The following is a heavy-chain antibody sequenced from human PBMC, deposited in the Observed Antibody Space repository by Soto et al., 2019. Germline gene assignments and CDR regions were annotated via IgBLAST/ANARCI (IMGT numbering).Heavy chain of an antibody. Sequence: QVQLQESGPGLVKPSETLSLTCTVSGGSISSYYWSWIRQPPGKGLEWIGYIYYSGSTNYNPSLKSRVTLSVDTSKNQFSLKLSSVTAADTAVYYCARPDRGYSYNDAFDIWGQGTMVTVSS. J-gene: IGHJ3*02. CDR1: GGSISSYY. CDR2: IYYSGST. V-gene: IGHV4-59*08. D-gene: IGHD5-18*01. CDR3: ARPDRGYSYNDAFDI.